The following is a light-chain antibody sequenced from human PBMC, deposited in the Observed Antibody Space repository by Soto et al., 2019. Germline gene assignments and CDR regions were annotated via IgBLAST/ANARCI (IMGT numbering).Light chain of an antibody. J-gene: IGKJ4*01. V-gene: IGKV2-30*01. CDR3: MQGMHRRIP. Sequence: EVVMTQTPLSLPVTLGQPASISCRSSQSLLYSDGSTFLNWFHQRPGQAPRRLIYKVSKRDSGVQDRFSGSDSGTDFTLKISWVEAEDVGLYYCMQGMHRRIPFGGGTKVDIK. CDR2: KVS. CDR1: QSLLYSDGSTF.